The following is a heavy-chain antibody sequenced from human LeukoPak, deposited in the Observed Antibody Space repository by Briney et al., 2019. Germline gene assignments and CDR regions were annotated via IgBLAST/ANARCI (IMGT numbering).Heavy chain of an antibody. CDR2: ISWNSGSI. CDR3: AKDIGGYCSSTSCYSSATFDY. D-gene: IGHD2-2*01. J-gene: IGHJ4*02. CDR1: GFTFDDYA. Sequence: GGSLRLSCAASGFTFDDYAMHWVRQAPGKGLEWVSGISWNSGSIGYADSVKGRFTISRDNAKNSLYLQMNSLRAEDTALYYCAKDIGGYCSSTSCYSSATFDYWGQGTLVTVSS. V-gene: IGHV3-9*01.